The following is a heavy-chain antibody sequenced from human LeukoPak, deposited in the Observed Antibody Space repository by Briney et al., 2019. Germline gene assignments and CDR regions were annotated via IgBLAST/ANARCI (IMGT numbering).Heavy chain of an antibody. CDR1: GFTVSSYG. V-gene: IGHV3-30*18. Sequence: PGRSLRLSCAASGFTVSSYGMHWVRQAPGKGLEWVAVVSYDGSNKYYADSVKGRFTISRDNSKNTLYLQMNSLRAEDTAVYYCAKDYYDSSGYYSAFDIWGQGTMVTVSS. CDR3: AKDYYDSSGYYSAFDI. CDR2: VSYDGSNK. D-gene: IGHD3-22*01. J-gene: IGHJ3*02.